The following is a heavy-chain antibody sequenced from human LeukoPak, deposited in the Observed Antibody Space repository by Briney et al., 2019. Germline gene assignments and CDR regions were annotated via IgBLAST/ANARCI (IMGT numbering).Heavy chain of an antibody. CDR3: ARGVTTYYYYYYMDV. CDR1: GYTFTGYY. V-gene: IGHV1-2*02. J-gene: IGHJ6*03. D-gene: IGHD4-17*01. CDR2: INPNSGGT. Sequence: GASVTVSCKASGYTFTGYYMHWVGQAPGQGLEWLRWINPNSGGTNYAQKFQGRVTMTRNTSISTAYMELSGLRAEDTAVYYCARGVTTYYYYYYMDVWGKGTTVTVSS.